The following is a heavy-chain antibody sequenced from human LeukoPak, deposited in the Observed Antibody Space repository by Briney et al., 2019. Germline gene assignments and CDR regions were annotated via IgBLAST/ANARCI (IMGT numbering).Heavy chain of an antibody. CDR3: TRENSGSLSLEY. CDR1: GYTFSIYW. CDR2: IKQDGSET. V-gene: IGHV3-7*01. J-gene: IGHJ4*02. D-gene: IGHD1-26*01. Sequence: GGSLRLSCAASGYTFSIYWMNWVRQAPGKGLEWVASIKQDGSETSYMESVQGRFTISRDNDMNFLYLQLSSLRAEDTAVYYCTRENSGSLSLEYWGQGTLVTVSS.